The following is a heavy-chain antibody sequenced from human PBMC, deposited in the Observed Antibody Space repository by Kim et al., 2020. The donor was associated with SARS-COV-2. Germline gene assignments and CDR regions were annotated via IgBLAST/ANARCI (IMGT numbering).Heavy chain of an antibody. CDR3: AKRVVVGPTGAPDY. D-gene: IGHD1-26*01. V-gene: IGHV3-23*01. Sequence: GASLRLSCVASGFTFSSYGMTWVRQAPGKGLEWVSTISGSGGITYYADSVKGRFTISRDNSKNTLYLQMNSLRAEDTAVYYCAKRVVVGPTGAPDYWGQGTLVTVSS. CDR1: GFTFSSYG. CDR2: ISGSGGIT. J-gene: IGHJ4*02.